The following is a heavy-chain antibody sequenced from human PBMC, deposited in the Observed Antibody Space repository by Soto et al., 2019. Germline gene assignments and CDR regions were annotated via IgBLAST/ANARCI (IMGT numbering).Heavy chain of an antibody. CDR3: ARGSHGNIYPG. CDR2: INAGNGNT. J-gene: IGHJ4*02. CDR1: GYTFASYA. Sequence: ASVKVSCKASGYTFASYARHWVRQAPGQRLEWMGWINAGNGNTKYSQKFQGRVTITRDTSASTAYMELSSLRSEDTAVYYCARGSHGNIYPGWGQGTLVTVSS. V-gene: IGHV1-3*01.